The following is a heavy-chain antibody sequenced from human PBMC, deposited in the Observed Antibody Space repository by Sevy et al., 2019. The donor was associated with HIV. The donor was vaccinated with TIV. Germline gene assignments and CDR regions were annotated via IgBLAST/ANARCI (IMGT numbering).Heavy chain of an antibody. J-gene: IGHJ3*02. CDR1: GFTFSSYS. CDR2: ISSSSSYI. Sequence: GGSLRLSCAASGFTFSSYSMNWVRQAPGKGLEWVSSISSSSSYIYYADSVKGRFTISRDNAKNSLYLQMNSLRAEDTAVYYCARDVQVVITSDAFDIWGQGTMVTVSS. D-gene: IGHD3-22*01. CDR3: ARDVQVVITSDAFDI. V-gene: IGHV3-21*01.